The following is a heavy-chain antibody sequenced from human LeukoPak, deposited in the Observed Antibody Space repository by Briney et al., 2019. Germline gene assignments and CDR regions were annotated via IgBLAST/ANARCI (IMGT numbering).Heavy chain of an antibody. J-gene: IGHJ6*02. CDR2: ISSSSSII. CDR3: ARQGGTIEGYYYYGMDV. D-gene: IGHD3-3*01. CDR1: GFTFSSYS. Sequence: PGGSLRLSCAASGFTFSSYSMNWVRQAPGEGLEWVSYISSSSSIIYYADSVKGRFTISRDNAKNSLYLQMHSLRDEDTAVYYCARQGGTIEGYYYYGMDVWGQGTTVTVSS. V-gene: IGHV3-48*02.